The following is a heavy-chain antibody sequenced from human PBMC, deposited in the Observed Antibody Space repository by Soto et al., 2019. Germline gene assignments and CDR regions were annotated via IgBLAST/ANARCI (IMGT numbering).Heavy chain of an antibody. V-gene: IGHV4-59*01. Sequence: PSETLSLTCTVSGGSISSYYWSWIRQPPGKGLEWIGYIYYSGSTNYNPSLKSRVTISVDTSKNQFSLKLSSVTAADTAVYYCARGVYCSSTSCLYYYYYYMDVWGKGTTVTVSS. CDR3: ARGVYCSSTSCLYYYYYYMDV. D-gene: IGHD2-2*01. CDR1: GGSISSYY. CDR2: IYYSGST. J-gene: IGHJ6*03.